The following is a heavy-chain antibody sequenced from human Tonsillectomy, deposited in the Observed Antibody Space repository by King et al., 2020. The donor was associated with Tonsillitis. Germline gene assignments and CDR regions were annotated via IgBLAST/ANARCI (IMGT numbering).Heavy chain of an antibody. J-gene: IGHJ3*02. D-gene: IGHD6-19*01. V-gene: IGHV3-23*04. Sequence: VQLVESGGGLVQPGGSLRLSCAASGFTFSSYAMSWVRQAPGKGLEWVSAISGSGGSTYYADSVKGRFTISRDNSKNTLYLQMNSLRAEDTAVYYCAKQIEQWLVGYGAFYIWGQGTMVTVSS. CDR2: ISGSGGST. CDR3: AKQIEQWLVGYGAFYI. CDR1: GFTFSSYA.